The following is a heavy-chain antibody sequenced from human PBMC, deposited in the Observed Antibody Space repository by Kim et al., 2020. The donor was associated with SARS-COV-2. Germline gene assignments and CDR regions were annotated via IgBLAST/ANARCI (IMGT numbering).Heavy chain of an antibody. Sequence: STIYYTDSVKGRFTVSRDNARNSLYLQMNSLRAEDTAVYYCARFIVGIDFWGQGTLVTVSS. V-gene: IGHV3-48*04. D-gene: IGHD1-26*01. J-gene: IGHJ4*02. CDR2: STI. CDR3: ARFIVGIDF.